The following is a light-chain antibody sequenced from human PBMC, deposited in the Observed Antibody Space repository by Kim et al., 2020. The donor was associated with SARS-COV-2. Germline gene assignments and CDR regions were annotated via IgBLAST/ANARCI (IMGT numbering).Light chain of an antibody. CDR1: QSVDGW. Sequence: DIQMTQSPSTLSASVGDRVTITCRASQSVDGWLAWYQQRPGKAPRLLIYQASKLASGVPSRFSGSGSGTDFTLTVNNLQPDDSAVYFCKQYETYWTFGPGTRVEIK. V-gene: IGKV1-5*03. J-gene: IGKJ1*01. CDR2: QAS. CDR3: KQYETYWT.